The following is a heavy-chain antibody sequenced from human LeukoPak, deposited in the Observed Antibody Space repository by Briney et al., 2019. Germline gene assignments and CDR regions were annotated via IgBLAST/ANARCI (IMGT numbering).Heavy chain of an antibody. V-gene: IGHV3-30*18. D-gene: IGHD3-10*01. CDR2: ISYDGSNK. CDR3: AKDPVRVRGVSDYYYYGMDV. J-gene: IGHJ6*02. CDR1: GFTFSSYG. Sequence: QSGRSLRLSCGLSGFTFSSYGMHWVRQAPGKGLEWVAVISYDGSNKNYADSVKGRFTISRDDSKNTLYLQMNSLRAEHTAVYYCAKDPVRVRGVSDYYYYGMDVWGQGTTVTVSS.